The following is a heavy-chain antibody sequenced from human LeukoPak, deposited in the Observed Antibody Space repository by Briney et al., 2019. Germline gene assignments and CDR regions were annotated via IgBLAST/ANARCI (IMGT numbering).Heavy chain of an antibody. Sequence: GESLKISCKGSGYSFTSYWIGWVRQMPGKGLEWMGIIYPGDSDTRYSPSFQGQVTISADKSISTDYLQWSSLKASDTAMYYCARRRSLKYYGSGESFDYWGQGTLVTVSS. V-gene: IGHV5-51*01. CDR1: GYSFTSYW. D-gene: IGHD3-10*01. CDR3: ARRRSLKYYGSGESFDY. CDR2: IYPGDSDT. J-gene: IGHJ4*02.